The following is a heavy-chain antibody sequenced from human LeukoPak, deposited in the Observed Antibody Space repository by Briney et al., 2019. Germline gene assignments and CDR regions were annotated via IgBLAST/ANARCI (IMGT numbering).Heavy chain of an antibody. D-gene: IGHD4-17*01. Sequence: GGSLRLSCAASGFTFSNYNMNWVRQPPGKGLEWVSYITRSSSTTYYADSVKGRFTIPRDNAKNSLHLQMNSLRPEDTAVYYCAREIYGDPTIDYWGQGTLVTVSS. CDR1: GFTFSNYN. CDR3: AREIYGDPTIDY. CDR2: ITRSSSTT. J-gene: IGHJ4*02. V-gene: IGHV3-48*01.